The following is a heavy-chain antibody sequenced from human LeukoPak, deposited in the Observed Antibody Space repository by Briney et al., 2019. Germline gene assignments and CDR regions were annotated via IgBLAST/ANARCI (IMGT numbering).Heavy chain of an antibody. V-gene: IGHV4-61*02. CDR2: IYTSGST. CDR3: ANSIDFDYGDYYFDY. J-gene: IGHJ4*02. CDR1: GGSISSGGYS. Sequence: PSETLSLTCAVSGGSISSGGYSWSWIRQPAGKGLEWIGRIYTSGSTNYNPSLKSRVTISLDTSKNQFSLKLSSVTAADTAVYYCANSIDFDYGDYYFDYWGQGALVTISS. D-gene: IGHD4-17*01.